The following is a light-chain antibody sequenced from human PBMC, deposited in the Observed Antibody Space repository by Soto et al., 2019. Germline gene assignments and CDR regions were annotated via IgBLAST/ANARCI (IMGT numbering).Light chain of an antibody. CDR3: QSYDSSLGGWV. Sequence: QSVLTQPPSVSGAPGQRVTISCTGSSSNIGAGYDVHWYQQLPGTAPKLLNYSNSNRPSGVPDRLTGSKSGTSASLAISGLQAEDEADYYCQSYDSSLGGWVFGGGTKLTVL. CDR2: SNS. J-gene: IGLJ3*02. CDR1: SSNIGAGYD. V-gene: IGLV1-40*01.